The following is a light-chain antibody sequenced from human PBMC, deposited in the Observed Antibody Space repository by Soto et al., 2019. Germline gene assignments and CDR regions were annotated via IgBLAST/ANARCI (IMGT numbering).Light chain of an antibody. V-gene: IGLV2-14*01. J-gene: IGLJ1*01. Sequence: QSVLTQPASVSGSPGQSITISCTGTSSDVGGYNYVSWYQQHPGEAPKLMIYDVSNRPSGVSNRFSGSKSGNTASLTISGLQAEDEDDYYCSSYTSSSTYVFGTGTKLTVL. CDR1: SSDVGGYNY. CDR3: SSYTSSSTYV. CDR2: DVS.